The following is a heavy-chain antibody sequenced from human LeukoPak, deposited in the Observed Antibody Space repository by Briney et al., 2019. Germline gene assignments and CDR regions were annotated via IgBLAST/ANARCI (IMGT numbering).Heavy chain of an antibody. CDR1: GGSISSSSYY. V-gene: IGHV4-39*07. J-gene: IGHJ4*02. D-gene: IGHD6-6*01. CDR2: IYYSGST. Sequence: SETLSLTCTVSGGSISSSSYYWGWIRQPPGKGLEWIGSIYYSGSTYYNPSLKSRVTISVDTSKNQFSLKLSSVTAADTAVYYCAREGYSSSSSLYVYYFDYWGQGTLVTVSS. CDR3: AREGYSSSSSLYVYYFDY.